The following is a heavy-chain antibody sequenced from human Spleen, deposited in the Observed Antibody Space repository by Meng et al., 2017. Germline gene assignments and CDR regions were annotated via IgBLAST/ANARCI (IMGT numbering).Heavy chain of an antibody. D-gene: IGHD3-22*01. CDR2: IYNSGST. V-gene: IGHV4-39*01. J-gene: IGHJ4*02. Sequence: QVQLQESGPGLVKPSETLSLTCTVSGGSISSRSYYWGWIRQPPGKGLEWIGSIYNSGSTYRNPSLKSRVTISVDTSKNQFSLKLSSVTAADTAVYYCARGGYYDSSGYIDNWGQGALVTVSS. CDR1: GGSISSRSYY. CDR3: ARGGYYDSSGYIDN.